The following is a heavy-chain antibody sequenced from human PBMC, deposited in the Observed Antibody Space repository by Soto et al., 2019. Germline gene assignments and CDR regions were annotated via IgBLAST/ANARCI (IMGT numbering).Heavy chain of an antibody. CDR2: ISWDGGST. CDR1: GFTFDDYT. D-gene: IGHD3-16*01. J-gene: IGHJ4*02. CDR3: AKDTEGEEGYFDY. V-gene: IGHV3-43*01. Sequence: ESVGVVVQPGGSLRLSCAASGFTFDDYTMHWVRQAPGKGLEWVSLISWDGGSTYYADSVKGRFTISRDNSKNSLYLQMNSLRTEDTALYYCAKDTEGEEGYFDYWGQGTLVTVSS.